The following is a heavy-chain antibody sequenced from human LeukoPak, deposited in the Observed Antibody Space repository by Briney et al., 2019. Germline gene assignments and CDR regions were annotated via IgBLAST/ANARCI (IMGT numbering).Heavy chain of an antibody. J-gene: IGHJ4*02. V-gene: IGHV3-21*04. CDR2: ITSSGSTI. CDR3: ARDPRTGWPQGRFEY. Sequence: KSGGSLRLSCAASGFTFSSFNMNWVRQAPGKAKEWVSSITSSGSTIYYADSVKGRFTISRDNAKNSLYLQMNSLRAEDTAVYYCARDPRTGWPQGRFEYWGQGTLVTVSS. CDR1: GFTFSSFN. D-gene: IGHD5-24*01.